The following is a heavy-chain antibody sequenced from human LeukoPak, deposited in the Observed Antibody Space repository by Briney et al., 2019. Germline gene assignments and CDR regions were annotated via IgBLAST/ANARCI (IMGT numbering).Heavy chain of an antibody. D-gene: IGHD1-14*01. CDR1: GYTFTDYY. J-gene: IGHJ5*02. V-gene: IGHV1-46*01. CDR2: IIPSGGST. CDR3: ARTPGGYSWFDP. Sequence: ASVKVSCKASGYTFTDYYIHWVRQAPGQGLEWMGVIIPSGGSTSYAQKFQGRVTMTRDMSTRTVYMELSSLRSEDTAVYYCARTPGGYSWFDPWGQGTLVTVPS.